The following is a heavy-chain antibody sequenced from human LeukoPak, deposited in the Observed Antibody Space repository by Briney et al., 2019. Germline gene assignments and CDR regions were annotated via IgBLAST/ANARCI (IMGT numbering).Heavy chain of an antibody. CDR3: ARDSGYWLY. CDR2: IYSSGST. D-gene: IGHD3-22*01. J-gene: IGHJ4*02. Sequence: SETLSLTCTVSGDSITSGSYSWGWIRQTPGKGLEWIGNIYSSGSTSFNPSLKIRITMSVDTSKNQFSLKLNTVTAADTAVYFCARDSGYWLYWGQGTLVTVSS. CDR1: GDSITSGSYS. V-gene: IGHV4-39*07.